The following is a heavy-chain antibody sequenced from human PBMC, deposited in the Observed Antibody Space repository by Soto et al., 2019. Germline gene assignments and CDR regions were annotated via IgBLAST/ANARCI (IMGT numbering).Heavy chain of an antibody. D-gene: IGHD1-1*01. J-gene: IGHJ4*02. V-gene: IGHV4-59*01. CDR2: VYYSGST. CDR1: GGSISTYH. CDR3: VRHDNSGHHFDY. Sequence: SETLSLTCTVSGGSISTYHWSWIRQPPGKELEWIGSVYYSGSTNYNPSLKSRVSISVDTSKNQFSLKVSSVTAAETAVYYCVRHDNSGHHFDYWGQGTLVTVSS.